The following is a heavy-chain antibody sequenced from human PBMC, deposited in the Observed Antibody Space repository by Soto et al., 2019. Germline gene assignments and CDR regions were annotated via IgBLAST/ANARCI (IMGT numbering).Heavy chain of an antibody. Sequence: GASVKVSCKASGYTFTSYAMHWVRQAPGQRLEWMGWINAGNGNTKYSQKFQGRVTITRDTSASTAYMELSSLRSEDTAVYYCARHGVEVIAFRIRSISYYFDYWGQGTLVTVSS. CDR1: GYTFTSYA. D-gene: IGHD2-21*01. V-gene: IGHV1-3*01. CDR3: ARHGVEVIAFRIRSISYYFDY. J-gene: IGHJ4*02. CDR2: INAGNGNT.